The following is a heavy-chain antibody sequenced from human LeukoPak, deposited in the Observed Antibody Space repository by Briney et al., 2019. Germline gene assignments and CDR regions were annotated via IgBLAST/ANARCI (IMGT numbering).Heavy chain of an antibody. CDR1: GFTFSSYA. V-gene: IGHV3-64*01. J-gene: IGHJ3*02. CDR2: ISSNGGST. CDR3: AREGYYDSSGVMAFDI. Sequence: PGGSLRLSCAASGFTFSSYAMHWVRQAPGKGLEYVSAISSNGGSTYYANSVKGRFTISRDNSKNTLYLQMGSLRAEDMAVYYCAREGYYDSSGVMAFDIWGQGTMVTVSS. D-gene: IGHD3-22*01.